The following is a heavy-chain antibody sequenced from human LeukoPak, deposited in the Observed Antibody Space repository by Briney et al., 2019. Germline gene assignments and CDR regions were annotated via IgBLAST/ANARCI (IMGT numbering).Heavy chain of an antibody. CDR1: GYSFTSNY. V-gene: IGHV1-46*01. J-gene: IGHJ4*02. CDR2: IYPRDGST. Sequence: GASVKVSCKVSGYSFTSNYIHWVRQAPGQGLEWMGMIYPRDGSTSYARRFQDRVTVTRDTYTSTVHMELSGLRSEDTAVYYCARDQEGFDYWGQGTLVTVSS. CDR3: ARDQEGFDY.